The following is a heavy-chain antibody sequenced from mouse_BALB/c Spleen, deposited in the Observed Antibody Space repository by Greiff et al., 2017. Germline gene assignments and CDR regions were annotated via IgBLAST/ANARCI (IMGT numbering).Heavy chain of an antibody. CDR2: INPYNGAT. V-gene: IGHV1-31*01. CDR3: AIYYDYDWFAY. J-gene: IGHJ3*01. CDR1: GYSFTGYY. D-gene: IGHD2-4*01. Sequence: VQLQQSGPELVKPGASVEISCKASGYSFTGYYMHWVKQSHVKSLEWIGRINPYNGATSYNQNFKDKASLTVDKSSSTAYMELHSLTSEDSAVYYCAIYYDYDWFAYWGEGTLVTVSA.